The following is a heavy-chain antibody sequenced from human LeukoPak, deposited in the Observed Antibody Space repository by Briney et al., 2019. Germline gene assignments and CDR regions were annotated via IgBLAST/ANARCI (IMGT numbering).Heavy chain of an antibody. V-gene: IGHV3-30*18. CDR2: ISYDGSNK. D-gene: IGHD2-15*01. CDR3: AKDLEDIVVVVAATPLDY. J-gene: IGHJ4*02. Sequence: PGRSLRLSCAASGFTFSSYGMHWVRHAPGKGLEWGAVISYDGSNKYYADSVKGRFTISRDNYKNTLYLQMNGLRAEDTAVYYCAKDLEDIVVVVAATPLDYWGQGTLVTVSS. CDR1: GFTFSSYG.